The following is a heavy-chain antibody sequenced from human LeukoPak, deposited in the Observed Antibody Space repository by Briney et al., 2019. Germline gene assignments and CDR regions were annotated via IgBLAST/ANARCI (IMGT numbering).Heavy chain of an antibody. J-gene: IGHJ4*02. CDR1: GFTFSSYA. Sequence: GGSLRLSCAASGFTFSSYAMHWVRQAPGKGLEWVAVISYDGSNKYYADSVKGRFTISRDNSKNTLYLQMNSLRAEDTAVYYCAKGGTTVDPFDYWGQGTLVTVSS. CDR3: AKGGTTVDPFDY. V-gene: IGHV3-30-3*01. D-gene: IGHD4-23*01. CDR2: ISYDGSNK.